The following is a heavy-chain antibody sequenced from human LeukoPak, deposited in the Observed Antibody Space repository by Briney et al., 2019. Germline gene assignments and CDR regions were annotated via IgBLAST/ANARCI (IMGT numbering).Heavy chain of an antibody. V-gene: IGHV4-4*02. Sequence: SETLPLTCAVSGVSISSSEWWIWVRQPPGQGLEWIGEIHRAGRTRYNPSLKSRVTISMDYSKNQFSLKLTSVTAADTAIYYCGKTDNPIDYWGPGSLVTVSS. J-gene: IGHJ4*02. CDR3: GKTDNPIDY. CDR1: GVSISSSEW. CDR2: IHRAGRT.